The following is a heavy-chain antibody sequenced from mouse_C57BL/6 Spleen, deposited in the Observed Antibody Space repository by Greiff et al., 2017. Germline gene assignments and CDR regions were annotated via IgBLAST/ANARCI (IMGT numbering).Heavy chain of an antibody. D-gene: IGHD1-2*01. CDR2: ISHGCGST. V-gene: IGHV1-76*01. J-gene: IGHJ2*01. Sequence: QVTLQQSGAELVRPGASVKLSCKASGYTFTDYWINWVKQRPGHGLEWIAGISHGCGSTNYNEKFTGQATLTADTSSNTAYMQLSSLTSEDSAVYYCARSRLAGHLFGDWGQGTTLTAAS. CDR1: GYTFTDYW. CDR3: ARSRLAGHLFGD.